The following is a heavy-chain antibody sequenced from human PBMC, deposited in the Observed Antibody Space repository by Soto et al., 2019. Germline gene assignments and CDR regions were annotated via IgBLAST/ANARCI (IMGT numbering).Heavy chain of an antibody. CDR2: INHSGST. J-gene: IGHJ4*02. CDR1: GGSFSGYY. V-gene: IGHV4-34*01. CDR3: GSRRGY. Sequence: SEDLSLTCAGYGGSFSGYYWSWIRQPPGKGLEWIGEINHSGSTNYNPSLKSRVTISVDTSKNQFSLKLSSVTAADTAVYYGGSRRGYWGQGTLVTVSS.